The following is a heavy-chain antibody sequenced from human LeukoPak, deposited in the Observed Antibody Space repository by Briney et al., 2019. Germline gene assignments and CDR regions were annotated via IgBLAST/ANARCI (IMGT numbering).Heavy chain of an antibody. CDR1: GFSFSTSW. J-gene: IGHJ4*02. D-gene: IGHD2-8*01. V-gene: IGHV3-7*01. Sequence: HAGGSLRLSCAASGFSFSTSWMSWVRQAPGKGLEWVATIHVDGSQTFYVDSVRGRFTISRDNAKNSVYLQMISLRAEDTAVYYCARDRAYGTFDYWVQGTLATVSS. CDR3: ARDRAYGTFDY. CDR2: IHVDGSQT.